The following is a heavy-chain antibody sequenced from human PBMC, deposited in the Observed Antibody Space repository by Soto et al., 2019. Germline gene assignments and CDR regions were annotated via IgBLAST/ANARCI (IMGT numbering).Heavy chain of an antibody. V-gene: IGHV3-74*01. CDR1: GFTFSNSW. CDR3: ARDRSYTTDY. Sequence: GGSLRLSCAASGFTFSNSWMHWVRQAPGKGLVWVSYINSDGSTTTYADSVKGRFTISRDNAKNTVYLQITSLTAEDTAVYYCARDRSYTTDYWGQGTLVTVSS. CDR2: INSDGSTT. D-gene: IGHD1-26*01. J-gene: IGHJ4*02.